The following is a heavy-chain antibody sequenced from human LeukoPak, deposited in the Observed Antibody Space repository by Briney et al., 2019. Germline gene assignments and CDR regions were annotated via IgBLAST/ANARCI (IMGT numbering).Heavy chain of an antibody. CDR3: ARVAPGYYYDSSGYDYFDY. Sequence: SETLSLTCTVSGGSISSSSYYWGWIRQPPGKGLEWIGSIYYSGSTYYNPSLKSRVTISVDTSKNQFSLKLSSVTAADTAVYYCARVAPGYYYDSSGYDYFDYWGQGTLVTVSS. D-gene: IGHD3-22*01. V-gene: IGHV4-39*07. CDR2: IYYSGST. J-gene: IGHJ4*02. CDR1: GGSISSSSYY.